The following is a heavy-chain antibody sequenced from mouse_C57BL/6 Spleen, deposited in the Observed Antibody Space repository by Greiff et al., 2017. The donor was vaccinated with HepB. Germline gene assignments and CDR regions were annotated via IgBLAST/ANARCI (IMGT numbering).Heavy chain of an antibody. CDR2: INPGSGGT. CDR3: ARSGDYGSSSWYFDV. Sequence: VQRVESGAELVRPGTSVKVSCKASGYAFTNYLIEWVKQRPGQGLEWIGVINPGSGGTNYNEKFKGKATLTADKSSSTAYMQLSSLTSEDSAVYFCARSGDYGSSSWYFDVWGTGTTVTVSS. V-gene: IGHV1-54*01. J-gene: IGHJ1*03. CDR1: GYAFTNYL. D-gene: IGHD1-1*01.